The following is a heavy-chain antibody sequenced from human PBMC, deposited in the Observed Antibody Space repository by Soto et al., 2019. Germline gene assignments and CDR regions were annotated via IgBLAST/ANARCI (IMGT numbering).Heavy chain of an antibody. Sequence: GGSLRLSCAASGFTFSSYAMSWVRQAPGKGLEWVAAISGSGSSKYYADSVKGRFTISRDNSKNTLYLQMNSLRAEDTAVYYCAKDIRGANGNYYYGMDVWGQGTTVTVSS. J-gene: IGHJ6*02. D-gene: IGHD1-26*01. CDR1: GFTFSSYA. V-gene: IGHV3-23*01. CDR3: AKDIRGANGNYYYGMDV. CDR2: ISGSGSSK.